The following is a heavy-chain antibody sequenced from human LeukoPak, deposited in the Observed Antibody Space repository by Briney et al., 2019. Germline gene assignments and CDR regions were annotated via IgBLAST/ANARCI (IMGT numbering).Heavy chain of an antibody. V-gene: IGHV3-23*01. CDR2: VSGSGGNA. D-gene: IGHD2-2*01. J-gene: IGHJ3*02. CDR1: GFMFSSYG. CDR3: AKERVRCISTTCYPDAFDI. Sequence: GGSLRLSCAASGFMFSSYGMNWVRQTPGKGLQWVSGVSGSGGNAYYTDSVKGRFTISRDNSKNTLYLRMDSLRADDTAAYYCAKERVRCISTTCYPDAFDIWGQGTMVTVSS.